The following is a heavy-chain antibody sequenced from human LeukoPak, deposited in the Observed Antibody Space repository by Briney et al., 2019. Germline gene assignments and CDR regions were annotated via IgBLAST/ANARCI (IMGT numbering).Heavy chain of an antibody. CDR1: GYTFTSYG. V-gene: IGHV1-3*01. CDR2: TNAGNGNT. J-gene: IGHJ1*01. CDR3: ARVPLYDSSGYYYPH. Sequence: ASVKVSRKTSGYTFTSYGMHWVRQAPGQGLEWMGWTNAGNGNTKYSQKFQGRVTITRDTSASTAYMELSSLRSEDTAVYYCARVPLYDSSGYYYPHWGQGTLVTVSS. D-gene: IGHD3-22*01.